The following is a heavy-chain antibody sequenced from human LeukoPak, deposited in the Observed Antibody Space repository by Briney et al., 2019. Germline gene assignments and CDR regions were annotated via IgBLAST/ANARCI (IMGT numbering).Heavy chain of an antibody. CDR3: ARGAGNYYFYGMDV. CDR2: IYYSGST. Sequence: PSETLSLTCTVSGGSISSYFWSWLRQPPGKGLEWIGHIYYSGSTNYNPSLKSRVTVSVDTSKNQFSLKLSSVTAADTAVYYCARGAGNYYFYGMDVWGQGTTVTVSS. J-gene: IGHJ6*02. V-gene: IGHV4-59*01. CDR1: GGSISSYF.